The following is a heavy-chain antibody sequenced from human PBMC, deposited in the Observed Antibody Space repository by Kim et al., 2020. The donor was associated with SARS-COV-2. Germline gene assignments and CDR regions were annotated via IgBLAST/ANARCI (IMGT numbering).Heavy chain of an antibody. Sequence: SETLSLTCAVYGGSFSGYYWSWIRQPPGKGLEWIGEINHSGSTNYNPSLKSRVTISVDTSKNQFSLKLSSVTAADTAVYYCARGAHYYGSGSSAYWGQGT. D-gene: IGHD3-10*01. J-gene: IGHJ4*02. CDR1: GGSFSGYY. CDR2: INHSGST. V-gene: IGHV4-34*01. CDR3: ARGAHYYGSGSSAY.